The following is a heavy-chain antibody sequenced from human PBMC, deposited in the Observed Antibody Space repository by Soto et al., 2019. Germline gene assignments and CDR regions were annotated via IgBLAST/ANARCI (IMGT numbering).Heavy chain of an antibody. CDR3: AKGGGDFDRRTWFDP. CDR2: ISGSGGST. V-gene: IGHV3-23*01. CDR1: GFTFSSYA. D-gene: IGHD4-17*01. Sequence: EVQLLESGGGLVQPGGSLRLSCAASGFTFSSYAMSWVRQAPGKGLEWVSAISGSGGSTYYADSVKGRFTISRDNSKNTLYLQMNSLRAEETAVYYCAKGGGDFDRRTWFDPWGQGTLVTVSS. J-gene: IGHJ5*02.